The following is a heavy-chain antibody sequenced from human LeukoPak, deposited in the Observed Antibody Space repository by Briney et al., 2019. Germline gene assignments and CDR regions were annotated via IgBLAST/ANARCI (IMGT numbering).Heavy chain of an antibody. D-gene: IGHD3-3*01. J-gene: IGHJ5*02. Sequence: GGSLRLSCAASGFTFDDYGMSWVRQAPGKGLEWVSGINWNGGSTGYADSVKGRFTTSRDNAKNSLYLQMNSLRAEDTALYYCARQSHYDFWSGFQSYNWFDPWGQGTLVTVSS. CDR1: GFTFDDYG. CDR2: INWNGGST. CDR3: ARQSHYDFWSGFQSYNWFDP. V-gene: IGHV3-20*04.